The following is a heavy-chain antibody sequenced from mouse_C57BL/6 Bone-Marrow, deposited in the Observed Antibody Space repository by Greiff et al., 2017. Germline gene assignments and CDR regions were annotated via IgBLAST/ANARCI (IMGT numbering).Heavy chain of an antibody. CDR2: INYDGSST. CDR3: ARATYYYAMDY. J-gene: IGHJ4*01. Sequence: VKLVESEGGLVQPGSSMKLSCTASGFTFSDYYMAWVRQVPEKGLEWVANINYDGSSTYYLDSLKSRFIISRDNAKHILYLQMSSLKSEDTATYYCARATYYYAMDYWGQGTSVTGSS. V-gene: IGHV5-16*01. CDR1: GFTFSDYY.